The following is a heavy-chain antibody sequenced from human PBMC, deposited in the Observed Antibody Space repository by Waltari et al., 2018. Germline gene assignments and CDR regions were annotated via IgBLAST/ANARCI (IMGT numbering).Heavy chain of an antibody. V-gene: IGHV4-59*01. CDR1: GVSISGVY. Sequence: QVQLQESGPGLVRPSETLSLSCAVSGVSISGVYWSWIRQPPGPGLEWVGYISNSGTTSYNPSLKSRATISPDTSKNRISLNLTSMTAADTAVYYCARLSYGHGKDAFDLWGQGTMVTVSS. D-gene: IGHD1-26*01. CDR2: ISNSGTT. CDR3: ARLSYGHGKDAFDL. J-gene: IGHJ3*01.